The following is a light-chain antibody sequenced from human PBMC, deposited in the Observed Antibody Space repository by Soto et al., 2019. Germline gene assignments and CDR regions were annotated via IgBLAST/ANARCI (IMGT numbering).Light chain of an antibody. CDR2: EVS. J-gene: IGLJ2*01. CDR3: SSETSRKTLL. CDR1: TSDVGSYDT. Sequence: QSALTQPGSVSGSPGQSITISCTGTTSDVGSYDTVSWYQQHPGKVPKLLIYEVSNRPSGVSSRFSASKSGNTASLTISGLQAEDEADYFCSSETSRKTLLFGGGTKLTDL. V-gene: IGLV2-14*01.